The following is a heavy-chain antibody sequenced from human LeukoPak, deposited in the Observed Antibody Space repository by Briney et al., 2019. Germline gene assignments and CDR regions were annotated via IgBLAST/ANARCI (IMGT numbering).Heavy chain of an antibody. CDR3: AKDGGTMIVATFDY. CDR1: GFTFSTYA. CDR2: ISGSGGST. V-gene: IGHV3-23*01. D-gene: IGHD3-22*01. Sequence: PGGSLSLSCAASGFTFSTYAMSWVRQAPGKGLEWVSAISGSGGSTYYAASVKGRFTISRDNSKNTLYMQLNSLRAEDTALYYCAKDGGTMIVATFDYWGQGTLVTVSS. J-gene: IGHJ4*02.